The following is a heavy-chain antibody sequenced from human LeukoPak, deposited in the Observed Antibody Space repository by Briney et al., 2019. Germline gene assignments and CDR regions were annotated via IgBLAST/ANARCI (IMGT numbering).Heavy chain of an antibody. D-gene: IGHD3-22*01. CDR2: IYSGGYP. CDR1: GFTFSSYA. J-gene: IGHJ4*02. V-gene: IGHV3-53*01. Sequence: GGSLRLSCAASGFTFSSYAMTWVRQAPGKGLEWVSVIYSGGYPYYADSVKGRFTISRDNSKNTLYLQMNSLRAEDTAVYYCASGGYYYDSSPLRGQGTLVTVSS. CDR3: ASGGYYYDSSPL.